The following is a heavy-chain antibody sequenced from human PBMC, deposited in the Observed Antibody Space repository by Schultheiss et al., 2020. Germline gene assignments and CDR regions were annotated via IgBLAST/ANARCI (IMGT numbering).Heavy chain of an antibody. J-gene: IGHJ6*03. CDR3: AKTKGDYGDYVNYYYMDV. V-gene: IGHV3-30*18. Sequence: GGSLKLSCAASGFTFSSYGMHLVRQAPGKGLEWVAVISYDGSNKYYADSVKGRFTISRDNSKNTLYLRMNSLRAEDTAVYYCAKTKGDYGDYVNYYYMDVWGKGTTVTVSS. CDR1: GFTFSSYG. CDR2: ISYDGSNK. D-gene: IGHD4-17*01.